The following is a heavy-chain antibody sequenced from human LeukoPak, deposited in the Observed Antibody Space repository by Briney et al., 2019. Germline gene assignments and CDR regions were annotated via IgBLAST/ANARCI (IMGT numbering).Heavy chain of an antibody. CDR3: ARLARYSSSWYFDY. Sequence: SETLSLTCTVSGGSISSYYWSWIRQPAGKGLEWIGRIYTSGSTNYNPSLKSRVTMSVDTSKNQFSLKLSSVTAADTAVYYCARLARYSSSWYFDYWGQGTLVTVSS. V-gene: IGHV4-4*07. J-gene: IGHJ4*02. CDR1: GGSISSYY. D-gene: IGHD6-13*01. CDR2: IYTSGST.